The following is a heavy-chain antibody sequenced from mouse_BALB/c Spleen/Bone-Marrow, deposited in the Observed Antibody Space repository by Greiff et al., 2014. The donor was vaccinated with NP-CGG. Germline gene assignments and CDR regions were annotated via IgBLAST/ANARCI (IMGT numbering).Heavy chain of an antibody. J-gene: IGHJ4*01. Sequence: QVQLKQSGAELARPGASVKMSCRASGYTFTTYTMHWVKQRPGQGLEWIGYIYPSSGYTYYNQKFKDKATLTADKSSSAVYLQLSSLTSEDSAVYYCARVYGNYDAMDYWGQGTSVTVSS. CDR3: ARVYGNYDAMDY. D-gene: IGHD2-1*01. CDR2: IYPSSGYT. V-gene: IGHV1-4*01. CDR1: GYTFTTYT.